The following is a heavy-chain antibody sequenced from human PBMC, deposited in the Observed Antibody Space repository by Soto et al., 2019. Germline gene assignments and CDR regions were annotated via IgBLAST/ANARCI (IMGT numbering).Heavy chain of an antibody. CDR2: LNPNGTFT. D-gene: IGHD7-27*01. CDR3: ARGGTSTTYWGPFYN. J-gene: IGHJ4*02. V-gene: IGHV3-74*01. Sequence: EVQLVESGGGLVQPGGSLRLSCAGSGFTFSGYWMHWVRQAPGKGPVWVSRLNPNGTFTTNADSVKGRFTISRDNAKNTVYLQMNTLRADDTAVYYCARGGTSTTYWGPFYNWGQGTLVTASS. CDR1: GFTFSGYW.